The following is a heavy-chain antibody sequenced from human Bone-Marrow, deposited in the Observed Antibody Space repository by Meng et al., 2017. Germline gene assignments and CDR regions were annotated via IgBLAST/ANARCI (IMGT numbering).Heavy chain of an antibody. CDR1: EFTFSTYW. CDR3: AKDIKLAVAGPLDY. Sequence: GESLKISCGASEFTFSTYWMTWVRQAPGKGLEWVANINQDGSEKYYVDSVKGRFTISRDNAKNSLYLQMNSLRAEDTALYYCAKDIKLAVAGPLDYWGRGTLVTVSS. CDR2: INQDGSEK. J-gene: IGHJ4*02. D-gene: IGHD6-19*01. V-gene: IGHV3-7*03.